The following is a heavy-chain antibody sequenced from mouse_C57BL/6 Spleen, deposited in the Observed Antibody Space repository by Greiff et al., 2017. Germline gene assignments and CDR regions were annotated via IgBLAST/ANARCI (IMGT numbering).Heavy chain of an antibody. CDR1: GFTFSDYY. V-gene: IGHV5-16*01. Sequence: EVKLVESEGGLVQPGSSMKLSCTASGFTFSDYYMAWVRQVPEKGLEWVANINYDGSSTYYLDSLKSRFIISRDNAKNILYLQMSSLKSEDTATYDCARGGSYSSGYRAMDDWGQGTSVTVSS. CDR3: ARGGSYSSGYRAMDD. J-gene: IGHJ4*01. D-gene: IGHD3-2*02. CDR2: INYDGSST.